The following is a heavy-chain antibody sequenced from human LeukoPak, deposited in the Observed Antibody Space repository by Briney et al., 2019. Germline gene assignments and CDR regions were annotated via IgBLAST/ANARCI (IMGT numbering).Heavy chain of an antibody. CDR2: ISYDGSNK. J-gene: IGHJ6*02. D-gene: IGHD3-16*02. CDR1: GFTFSNFG. Sequence: GGSLRLSCAASGFTFSNFGMHWVRQAPGQGLEWVAVISYDGSNKYYADPVKGRFTISRDNSKNTLYLQMNSLRAEDTAVYYCARASVYVYYGMDVWGQGTTVTVSS. V-gene: IGHV3-30*03. CDR3: ARASVYVYYGMDV.